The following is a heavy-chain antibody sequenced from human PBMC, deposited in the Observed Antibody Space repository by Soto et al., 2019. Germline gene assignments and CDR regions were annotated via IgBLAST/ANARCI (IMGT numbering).Heavy chain of an antibody. Sequence: SETLSLTCAVHGGSFSGDIWTWIRQPPGKGLQWIGQINHSGSTYYNPSLRSRVSISVYTSNDQFSLELSSVTAADTAVYYCARGLITVNSYAGGWYYFYSLGQRTLVTVSS. V-gene: IGHV4-34*01. J-gene: IGHJ4*02. CDR3: ARGLITVNSYAGGWYYFYS. CDR1: GGSFSGDI. CDR2: INHSGST. D-gene: IGHD3-22*01.